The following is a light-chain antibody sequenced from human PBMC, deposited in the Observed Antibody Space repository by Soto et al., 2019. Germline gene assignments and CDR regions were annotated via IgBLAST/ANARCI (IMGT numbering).Light chain of an antibody. CDR1: SSDVGGYNY. CDR3: SSYTSSSTLV. J-gene: IGLJ2*01. CDR2: DVS. Sequence: QSALTQPASVSGSPGQSITISCTGTSSDVGGYNYVSWYQQHPGKAPKLMIYDVSNRPSGVSNRFSGSKSGSTASLTISGLQAKDEADYYCSSYTSSSTLVFGGGTKLTVL. V-gene: IGLV2-14*01.